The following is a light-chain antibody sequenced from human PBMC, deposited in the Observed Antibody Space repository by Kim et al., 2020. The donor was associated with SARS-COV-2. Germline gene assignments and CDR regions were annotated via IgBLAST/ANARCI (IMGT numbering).Light chain of an antibody. J-gene: IGKJ2*01. V-gene: IGKV3-20*01. CDR2: GAS. CDR1: ESVSNFY. CDR3: QQYDSSPYT. Sequence: LSPGERATLSCRASESVSNFYLAWYQQKPGQAPRLLIYGASSRATGIPDRFSGSGSGTDFTLTISRLGPEDFAVYYCQQYDSSPYTFGQGTKLEI.